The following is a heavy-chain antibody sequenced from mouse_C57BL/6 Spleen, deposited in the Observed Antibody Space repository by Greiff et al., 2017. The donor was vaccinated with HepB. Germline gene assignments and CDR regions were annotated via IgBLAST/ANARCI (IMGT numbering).Heavy chain of an antibody. J-gene: IGHJ1*03. CDR2: INPSNGGT. D-gene: IGHD1-1*01. CDR1: GYTFTSYW. CDR3: AKRYYGSSPGWYFDV. Sequence: QVQLKQPGTELVKPGASVKLSCKASGYTFTSYWMHWVKQRPGQGLEWIGNINPSNGGTNYTEKFKSKATLTVDKSSSTAYMQLSSLTSEGSAVYYCAKRYYGSSPGWYFDVWGTGTTVTVSS. V-gene: IGHV1-53*01.